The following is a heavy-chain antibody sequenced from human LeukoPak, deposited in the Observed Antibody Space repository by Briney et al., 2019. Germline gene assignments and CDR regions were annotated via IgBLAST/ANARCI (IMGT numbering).Heavy chain of an antibody. CDR3: TRPQDYYDSSGYYDSHDAFDI. Sequence: GGSLRLSCAASGFTFSGSAMHWVRQASGKGLEWVGRIRSKANSYATAYAASVKGRFTISRDDSKNTAYLQMNSLKTEDTAVYYCTRPQDYYDSSGYYDSHDAFDIWGQGTMVTVSS. V-gene: IGHV3-73*01. CDR1: GFTFSGSA. D-gene: IGHD3-22*01. CDR2: IRSKANSYAT. J-gene: IGHJ3*02.